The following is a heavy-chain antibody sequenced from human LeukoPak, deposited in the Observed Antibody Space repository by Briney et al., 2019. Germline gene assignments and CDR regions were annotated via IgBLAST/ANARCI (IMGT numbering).Heavy chain of an antibody. V-gene: IGHV4-39*07. CDR1: GGSISNSDYS. CDR3: ARVTGYMIEDYFDY. J-gene: IGHJ4*02. Sequence: PSETLSLTCTVSGGSISNSDYSWGWIRQPPGKGLECIGTIYYSGSTYYKSSLKSRVTISVDTSKNQFSLKLSSVTAADTAVYYCARVTGYMIEDYFDYWGQGTLVTVSS. CDR2: IYYSGST. D-gene: IGHD3-22*01.